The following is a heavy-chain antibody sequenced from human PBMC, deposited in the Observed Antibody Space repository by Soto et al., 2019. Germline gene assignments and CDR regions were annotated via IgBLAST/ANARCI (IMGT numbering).Heavy chain of an antibody. J-gene: IGHJ4*01. Sequence: QVQLQESGPGLVKPSQTLSLTCTVSGGSISSGTHYWSWIRQHPGKGLEWIGYIFYSGSIYYNSSLKRRITMSLDTTKNQFSLKLSSVTAADTAVYFCAVREITKYYFDYWGHGILVTVSS. V-gene: IGHV4-31*03. CDR2: IFYSGSI. CDR1: GGSISSGTHY. D-gene: IGHD3-10*01. CDR3: AVREITKYYFDY.